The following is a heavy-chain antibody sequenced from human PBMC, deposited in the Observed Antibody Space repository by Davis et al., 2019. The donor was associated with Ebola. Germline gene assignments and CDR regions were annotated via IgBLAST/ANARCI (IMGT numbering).Heavy chain of an antibody. CDR3: ARETTRGAFDI. D-gene: IGHD1-7*01. V-gene: IGHV3-49*03. J-gene: IGHJ3*02. Sequence: PGGSLRLSCTASGFTFGDYAMSWFRQAPGKGLEWVGFIRSKAYGGTTEYAASVKGRFTISRDDSKSIAYLQMNSLRAGDTAVYYCARETTRGAFDIWGQGTMVTVSS. CDR1: GFTFGDYA. CDR2: IRSKAYGGTT.